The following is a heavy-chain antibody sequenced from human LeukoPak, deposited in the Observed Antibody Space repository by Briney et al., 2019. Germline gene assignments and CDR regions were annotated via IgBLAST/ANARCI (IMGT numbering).Heavy chain of an antibody. V-gene: IGHV3-30*18. CDR2: ITYDGSNK. CDR3: AKDGCGGDCYYMDY. J-gene: IGHJ4*02. Sequence: PGRSLRLSCAASGFTFSSYGMHWVRQAPGKGLEWVAVITYDGSNKYYVDSVKGRFTISRDNSKNTLYLQMNSLRVEDTAVYYCAKDGCGGDCYYMDYGGQGTLVTVSS. CDR1: GFTFSSYG. D-gene: IGHD2-21*02.